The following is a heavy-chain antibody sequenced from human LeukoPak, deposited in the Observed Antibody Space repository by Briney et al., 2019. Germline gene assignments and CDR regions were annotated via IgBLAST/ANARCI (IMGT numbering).Heavy chain of an antibody. D-gene: IGHD2-2*02. J-gene: IGHJ4*02. CDR2: INPDGTDT. CDR3: ARDAGILGYCSSTSCHRGY. CDR1: GFTFRSYW. Sequence: GGSLRLSCAASGFTFRSYWMYWVRQVPGKGLMWVSRINPDGTDTTYADSVKGRFTISRHNSKNTLYLQMNSLRAEDTAVYYCARDAGILGYCSSTSCHRGYWGQGTLVTVSS. V-gene: IGHV3-74*03.